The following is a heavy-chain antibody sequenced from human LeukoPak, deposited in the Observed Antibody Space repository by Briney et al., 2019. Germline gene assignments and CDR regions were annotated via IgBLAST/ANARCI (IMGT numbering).Heavy chain of an antibody. D-gene: IGHD2-15*01. J-gene: IGHJ4*02. Sequence: GGSLRLSCAASGFTFTSYSMHWVRQAPGKGLEWVAVISYNGSSTYYADSVKGRFTISRDNSKNTLYLQMNSLRAEDTAVYYCARVPCSGGSCYRKFDYWGQGTLVTVSS. CDR2: ISYNGSST. CDR3: ARVPCSGGSCYRKFDY. CDR1: GFTFTSYS. V-gene: IGHV3-30*04.